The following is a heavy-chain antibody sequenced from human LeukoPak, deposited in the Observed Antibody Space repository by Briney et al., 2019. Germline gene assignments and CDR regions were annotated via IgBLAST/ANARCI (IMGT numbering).Heavy chain of an antibody. CDR3: ARDNYGSGID. J-gene: IGHJ4*02. V-gene: IGHV4-39*02. Sequence: SETLSLTCTVSGGSISSSSYYWGWIRQPPGKGLEWIGSIYYSGSTYYNPSLKSRVTISVDTSKNQFSLKLSSVTAADTAVYYCARDNYGSGIDWGQGTLVTVSS. CDR2: IYYSGST. CDR1: GGSISSSSYY. D-gene: IGHD3-10*01.